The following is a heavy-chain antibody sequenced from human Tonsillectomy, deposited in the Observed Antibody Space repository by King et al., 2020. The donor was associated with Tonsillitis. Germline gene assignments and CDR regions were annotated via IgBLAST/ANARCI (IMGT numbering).Heavy chain of an antibody. D-gene: IGHD6-6*01. CDR1: GNTFTGYY. CDR2: INPNSGGT. Sequence: QLVQSGAEVKKPGASVKVSCKASGNTFTGYYIHWVRQAPGQGLEWMGWINPNSGGTSYAQKFQGRVTMTRDTSISTAYIDLTRLTTHDTAVYYCARVVSARREAYYYGMDVWGQGTTVTVSS. CDR3: ARVVSARREAYYYGMDV. J-gene: IGHJ6*02. V-gene: IGHV1-2*02.